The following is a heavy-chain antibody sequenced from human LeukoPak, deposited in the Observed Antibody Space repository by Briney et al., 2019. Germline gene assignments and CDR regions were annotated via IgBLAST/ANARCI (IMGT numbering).Heavy chain of an antibody. D-gene: IGHD6-19*01. V-gene: IGHV3-74*01. CDR2: INSDGSST. J-gene: IGHJ6*04. CDR1: GFTFSSYW. CDR3: AREEIAVVGTSPSYSYGMDV. Sequence: GGSLRLSCAASGFTFSSYWMHWVRQAPGKGLVWVSRINSDGSSTSYADSVKGRFTISRDNAKNTLYLQMNSLRAEDTAVYYCAREEIAVVGTSPSYSYGMDVGAKGTTFTVSS.